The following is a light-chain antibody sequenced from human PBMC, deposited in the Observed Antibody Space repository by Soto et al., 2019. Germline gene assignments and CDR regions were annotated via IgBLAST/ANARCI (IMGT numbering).Light chain of an antibody. CDR3: QQSYSTPGIT. Sequence: DIQMTQSPSSLSASIGDRVTITCRASQSISSYLNWYQQKPGKAPKLLIYAASSLQSGVPSRFSGSGSGTDFTLTISSLQPEDFGTYYCQQSYSTPGITFAQGTRLDIK. CDR2: AAS. V-gene: IGKV1-39*01. J-gene: IGKJ5*01. CDR1: QSISSY.